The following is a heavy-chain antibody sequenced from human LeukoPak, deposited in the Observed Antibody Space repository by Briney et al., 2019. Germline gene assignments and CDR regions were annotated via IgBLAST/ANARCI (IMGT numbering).Heavy chain of an antibody. V-gene: IGHV3-30*03. CDR2: ISYDGSND. D-gene: IGHD6-13*01. J-gene: IGHJ4*02. CDR3: ARDAAAQQLVHYFDY. CDR1: GFTFSSYG. Sequence: GGSLRLSCAASGFTFSSYGMHWVRQAPGKGLEWVALISYDGSNDYYADSVKGRFTISRDNSKNTLYLQMNSLRAEDTAVYYCARDAAAQQLVHYFDYWGQGTLVTVSS.